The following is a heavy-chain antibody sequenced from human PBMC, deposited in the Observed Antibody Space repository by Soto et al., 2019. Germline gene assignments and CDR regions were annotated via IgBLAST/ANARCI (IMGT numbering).Heavy chain of an antibody. CDR3: ANQRTTVTTSFDY. V-gene: IGHV3-23*01. Sequence: EVHLLESGGGLVQPGGALTVSCAASGFTFGAHPMSWVRLAPGKGLEWVSTMSGYGGSTYYPDSLKGRFIISRDNSKNTLYLQINTLRAEDTAIYFCANQRTTVTTSFDYWGQGTLVTVSS. CDR1: GFTFGAHP. CDR2: MSGYGGST. J-gene: IGHJ4*02. D-gene: IGHD4-17*01.